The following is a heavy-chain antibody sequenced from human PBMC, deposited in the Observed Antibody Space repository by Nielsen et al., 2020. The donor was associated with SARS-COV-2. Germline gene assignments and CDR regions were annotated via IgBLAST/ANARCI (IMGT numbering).Heavy chain of an antibody. CDR2: ISGSGGST. D-gene: IGHD2-15*01. Sequence: GGSLRLSCAASGFTFSDYYMSWIRQAPGKGLEWVSAISGSGGSTYYADSVKGRFTISRDNSKNTLYLQMNSLRAEDTAVYYCARRGYCSGGSCSDYYYYGMDVWGQGTTVTVSS. V-gene: IGHV3-23*01. J-gene: IGHJ6*02. CDR3: ARRGYCSGGSCSDYYYYGMDV. CDR1: GFTFSDYY.